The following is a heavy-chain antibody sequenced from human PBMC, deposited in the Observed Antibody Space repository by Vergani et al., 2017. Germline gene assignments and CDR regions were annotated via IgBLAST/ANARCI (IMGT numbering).Heavy chain of an antibody. Sequence: EVQLVESGGGLVQPGRSLRLPCAASRFTFDDYAMHWVRQAPGKGLEWVSGISWNSGSIGYADSVKGRFTISRDNAKNSLYLQMNSLRAEDTALYYCAKASTIFGVVIGYYFDYWGQGTLVTVSS. J-gene: IGHJ4*02. V-gene: IGHV3-9*01. CDR1: RFTFDDYA. D-gene: IGHD3-3*01. CDR2: ISWNSGSI. CDR3: AKASTIFGVVIGYYFDY.